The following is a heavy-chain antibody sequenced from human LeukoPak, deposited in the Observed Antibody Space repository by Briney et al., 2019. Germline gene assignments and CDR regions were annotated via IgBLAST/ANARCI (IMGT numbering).Heavy chain of an antibody. CDR1: GGSFSGYY. CDR2: INHSGST. D-gene: IGHD2-2*01. V-gene: IGHV4-34*01. Sequence: PSETLSLTCAVYGGSFSGYYWSWIRQSPGKGLEWIAEINHSGSTDYNPSLKSRVTMSVDTSKNQFSLKLSSVTAADTAVYYCAKEGEYCSSTSCYPDYYYYMDVWGKGTTVTVSS. CDR3: AKEGEYCSSTSCYPDYYYYMDV. J-gene: IGHJ6*03.